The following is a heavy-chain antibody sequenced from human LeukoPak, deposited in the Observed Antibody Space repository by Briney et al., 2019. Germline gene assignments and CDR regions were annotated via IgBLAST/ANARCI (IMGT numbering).Heavy chain of an antibody. Sequence: GGSLRLSCTASGFAFRSFWMSWVRQAPGKGLEWVANIKQDGSEKYYVDSVKGRFTISRDNAKNTLYLQMNSLRAEDTAVYYCARLTGEALDYWGQGTLVTVSS. CDR2: IKQDGSEK. CDR1: GFAFRSFW. J-gene: IGHJ4*02. CDR3: ARLTGEALDY. D-gene: IGHD1-20*01. V-gene: IGHV3-7*01.